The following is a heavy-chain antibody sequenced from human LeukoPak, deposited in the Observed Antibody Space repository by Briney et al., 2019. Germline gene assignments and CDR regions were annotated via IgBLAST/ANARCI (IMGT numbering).Heavy chain of an antibody. J-gene: IGHJ4*02. V-gene: IGHV4-31*03. D-gene: IGHD4-17*01. CDR1: GGSMNNSAYY. CDR3: ALGRSVTLDY. Sequence: SETLSLTCTVSGGSMNNSAYYWTWIRQHPGKGLEWIGYIYYSGSTYYNPSLKSRVAISVDTSKNQFSLKLSSVTAADTAVYYCALGRSVTLDYWGQGTLVTVSS. CDR2: IYYSGST.